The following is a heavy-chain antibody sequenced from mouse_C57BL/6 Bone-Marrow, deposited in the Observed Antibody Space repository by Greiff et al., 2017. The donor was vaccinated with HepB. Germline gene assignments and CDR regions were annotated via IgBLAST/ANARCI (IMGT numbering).Heavy chain of an antibody. CDR3: ARVLWFEGFDY. Sequence: VQRVESGAELAMPGASVKLSCCASGYTFSSYCLSRLKQRTRQALEWIGEIYPRSGNTYYNEKVKGKATLTADKSSSTAYMELRSLTSEDSAVYFCARVLWFEGFDYWGQGTTLTVSA. CDR1: GYTFSSYC. CDR2: IYPRSGNT. V-gene: IGHV1-81*01. D-gene: IGHD2-2*01. J-gene: IGHJ2*01.